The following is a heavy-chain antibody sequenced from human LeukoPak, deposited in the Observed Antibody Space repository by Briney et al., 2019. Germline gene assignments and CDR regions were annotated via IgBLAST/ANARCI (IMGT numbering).Heavy chain of an antibody. Sequence: GGSLRLSCAASGFTFRDFYMSWIRQAPGKGLEWVSYLRSSGSTISYADSVKGRFTMSRDNAKSSLFLQMNSLRAEDTAVYYCARGLQYNDAFDIWGQGTMVTVSS. D-gene: IGHD1-1*01. CDR2: LRSSGSTI. J-gene: IGHJ3*02. CDR1: GFTFRDFY. CDR3: ARGLQYNDAFDI. V-gene: IGHV3-11*04.